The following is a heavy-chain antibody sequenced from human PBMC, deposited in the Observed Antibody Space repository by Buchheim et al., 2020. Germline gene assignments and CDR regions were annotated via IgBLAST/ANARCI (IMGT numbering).Heavy chain of an antibody. CDR3: TRHQYTSGWYGPFVY. J-gene: IGHJ4*02. D-gene: IGHD6-19*01. V-gene: IGHV4-59*08. CDR2: VYYSGST. CDR1: GGSINSDY. Sequence: QVQLQESGPGLVKPSETLSLTCTVSGGSINSDYWSWIRRPPGKGLEWIGNVYYSGSTNYHPSLKSRVTISVDTSKKEFSLKLNSVTAADTAVYYCTRHQYTSGWYGPFVYWGQG.